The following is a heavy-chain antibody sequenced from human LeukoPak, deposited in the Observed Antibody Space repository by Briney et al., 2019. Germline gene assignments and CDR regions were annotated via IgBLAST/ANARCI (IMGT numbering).Heavy chain of an antibody. D-gene: IGHD6-6*01. Sequence: SETLSLTCTVSGGSISSSSYYWGWIRQPPGKGLEWIGSIYYSGSTYYSPSLKSRVTISVDTSKNQFSLKLSSVTAADTAVYYCARGEYSSSREDYWGQGTLVTVSS. CDR2: IYYSGST. CDR3: ARGEYSSSREDY. CDR1: GGSISSSSYY. J-gene: IGHJ4*02. V-gene: IGHV4-39*07.